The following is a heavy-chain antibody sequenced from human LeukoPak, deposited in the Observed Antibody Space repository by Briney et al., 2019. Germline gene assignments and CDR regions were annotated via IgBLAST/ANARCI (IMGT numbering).Heavy chain of an antibody. J-gene: IGHJ4*02. CDR1: GFTFGVYA. D-gene: IGHD2-2*02. CDR3: TRVYCSSTSCYRVLGFDY. Sequence: GRSLRLSCTASGFTFGVYAMSWVRQAPGKGLEWVGFIRSKAYGGTTEYAASVKGRFTISRDDSKSIAYLQMNSLKTEDTAVYYCTRVYCSSTSCYRVLGFDYWGQGTLVTVSS. V-gene: IGHV3-49*04. CDR2: IRSKAYGGTT.